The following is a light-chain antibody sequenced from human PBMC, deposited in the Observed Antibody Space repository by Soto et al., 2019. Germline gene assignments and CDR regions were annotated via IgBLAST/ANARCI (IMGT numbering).Light chain of an antibody. CDR3: QQFNTSPWT. V-gene: IGKV1-39*01. Sequence: DIKRTQSPSYLSASVGDRVTITRLASQSISSYLNWYQQKPGKAPKLLIYAASSLQSGVPSRFSGSGSGTEFTLTISSLQPDDFATYYCQQFNTSPWTFGQGTKVDIK. CDR1: QSISSY. CDR2: AAS. J-gene: IGKJ1*01.